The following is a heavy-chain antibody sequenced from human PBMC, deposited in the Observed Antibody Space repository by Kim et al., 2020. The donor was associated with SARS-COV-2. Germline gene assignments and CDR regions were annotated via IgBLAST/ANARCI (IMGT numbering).Heavy chain of an antibody. J-gene: IGHJ5*02. CDR3: ARGRRGGYRDPVNWFDP. V-gene: IGHV4-30-2*01. CDR2: IYHSGST. Sequence: SETLSLTCAVSGGSISSGGYSWSWIRQPPGKGLEWIGYIYHSGSTYYNPSLKSRVTISVDRSKNQFSLKLSSVTAADTAVYYCARGRRGGYRDPVNWFDPWGQGTLVTVSS. CDR1: GGSISSGGYS. D-gene: IGHD5-12*01.